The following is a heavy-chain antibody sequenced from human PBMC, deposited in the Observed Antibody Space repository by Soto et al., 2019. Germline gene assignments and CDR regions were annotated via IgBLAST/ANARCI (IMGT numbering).Heavy chain of an antibody. J-gene: IGHJ4*02. D-gene: IGHD6-13*01. CDR3: AKDRWYSSSWYPSDY. CDR2: ISYDGSNK. V-gene: IGHV3-30*18. CDR1: GFTFSSYG. Sequence: PGGSLRLSCAASGFTFSSYGMHWVRQAPGKGLEWVAVISYDGSNKYYADSVKGRFTISRDNSKNTLYLQMNSLRAEDTAVYYCAKDRWYSSSWYPSDYWGQGTLVTVSS.